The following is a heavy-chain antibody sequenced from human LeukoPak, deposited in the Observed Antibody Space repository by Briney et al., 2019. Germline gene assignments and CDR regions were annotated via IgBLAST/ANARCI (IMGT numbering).Heavy chain of an antibody. D-gene: IGHD6-13*01. CDR1: GGSISSYY. Sequence: SETLSLTCTVSGGSISSYYWSWIRQPPGKGLEWIGYIYYSGSTNYNPSLKSRVTISADTSKNQFSLKLSSVTAADTAVYYCARDHPRYSSSWLEWGQGTLVTVSS. CDR3: ARDHPRYSSSWLE. V-gene: IGHV4-59*01. CDR2: IYYSGST. J-gene: IGHJ4*02.